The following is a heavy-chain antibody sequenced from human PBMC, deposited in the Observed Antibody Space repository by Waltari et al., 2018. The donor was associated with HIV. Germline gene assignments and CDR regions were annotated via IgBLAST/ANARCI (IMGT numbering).Heavy chain of an antibody. J-gene: IGHJ5*02. CDR3: AKMGGVFYRFDA. V-gene: IGHV3-11*04. CDR1: GFPFSAYD. Sequence: QIHLVESGGGLVKPGGSLRLSCAASGFPFSAYDMSWIRQAPGNQPEWVSYINSGGSSKYFADFVNGRFTISRDNSDNSLYLQMNNLRAEDTAVYYCAKMGGVFYRFDAWGQGTLVTVSS. CDR2: INSGGSSK. D-gene: IGHD2-8*01.